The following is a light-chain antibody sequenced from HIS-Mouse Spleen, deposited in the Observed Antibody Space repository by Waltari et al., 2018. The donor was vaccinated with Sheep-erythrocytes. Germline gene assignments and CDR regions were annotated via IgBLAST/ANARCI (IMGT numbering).Light chain of an antibody. CDR1: SSDVGVYNY. V-gene: IGLV2-11*01. J-gene: IGLJ1*01. Sequence: QSALTQPPSVSGSPGQSVTIPCTGTSSDVGVYNYCYWYQQHPGKAPKLMIYDVSKRPSGVPDRFSGSKSGNTASLTISGLQAEDEADYYCCSYAGSYNHVFATGTKVTVL. CDR2: DVS. CDR3: CSYAGSYNHV.